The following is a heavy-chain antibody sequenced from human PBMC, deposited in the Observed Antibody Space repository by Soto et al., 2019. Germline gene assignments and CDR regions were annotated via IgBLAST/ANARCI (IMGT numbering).Heavy chain of an antibody. CDR1: GGSISSGGYY. CDR3: ARGPFRGVRKWFDP. D-gene: IGHD3-16*01. CDR2: IYYSGST. Sequence: SETLSLTCTVSGGSISSGGYYWTWIKKHPGKGLEWIGYIYYSGSTYYNPSLKSRVTVSVDTSKNQFSLKLSSVTAADTAVYYCARGPFRGVRKWFDPWGQGTLVTVSS. J-gene: IGHJ5*02. V-gene: IGHV4-31*03.